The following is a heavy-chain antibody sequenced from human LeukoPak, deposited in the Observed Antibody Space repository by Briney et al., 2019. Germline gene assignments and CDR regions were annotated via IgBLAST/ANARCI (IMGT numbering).Heavy chain of an antibody. CDR3: AGVRGVIIIEY. D-gene: IGHD3-10*01. CDR2: ISSSGSTI. Sequence: GGSLRLSCAASGFTFSSYTMNWVRQAPGKGLEWVSYISSSGSTIYYADSVKGRFTISRDNAKNSLYLQMNSLRAEDTAVYYCAGVRGVIIIEYWGQGTLVTVSS. V-gene: IGHV3-48*04. J-gene: IGHJ4*02. CDR1: GFTFSSYT.